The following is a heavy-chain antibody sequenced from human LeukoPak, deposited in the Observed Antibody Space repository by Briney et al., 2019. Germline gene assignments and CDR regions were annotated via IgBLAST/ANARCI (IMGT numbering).Heavy chain of an antibody. CDR2: IIPIFGTA. Sequence: SVKVSCKASGGTFSSYAISWVRQAPGQGLEWMGGIIPIFGTANYAQKFQGRVTITADESTSTAYMELSSLRSEDTAVYYCARHLTGDIDGAFDIWGQGTMVTVSS. CDR3: ARHLTGDIDGAFDI. V-gene: IGHV1-69*13. D-gene: IGHD7-27*01. CDR1: GGTFSSYA. J-gene: IGHJ3*02.